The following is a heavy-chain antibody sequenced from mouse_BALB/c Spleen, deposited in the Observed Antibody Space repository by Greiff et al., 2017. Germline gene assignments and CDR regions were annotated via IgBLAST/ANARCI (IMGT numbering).Heavy chain of an antibody. CDR1: GFTFSSFG. CDR3: ARAYYYGSSYCAMDY. CDR2: ISSGSSTI. J-gene: IGHJ4*01. Sequence: DVKLQESGGGLVQPGGSRKLSCAASGFTFSSFGMHWVRQAPEKGLEWVAYISSGSSTIYYADTVKGRFTISRDNPKNTLFLQMTSLRSEDTAMYYCARAYYYGSSYCAMDYWGQGTSVTVSS. D-gene: IGHD1-1*01. V-gene: IGHV5-17*02.